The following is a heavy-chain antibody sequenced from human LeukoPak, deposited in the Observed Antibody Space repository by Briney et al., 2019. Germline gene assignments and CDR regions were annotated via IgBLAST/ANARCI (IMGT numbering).Heavy chain of an antibody. D-gene: IGHD3-3*01. Sequence: PGGSLRLSCTTSGFIFGDYAMSWVRQAPAKGLEWVGFIRSKAYGGTTEYAASVKGRFTISRDDSKSIAYLQMNSLKTEDTAVYYCTQIEYYDFWSGYSYKYYGMDVWGQGTTVTVSS. CDR2: IRSKAYGGTT. V-gene: IGHV3-49*04. CDR3: TQIEYYDFWSGYSYKYYGMDV. J-gene: IGHJ6*02. CDR1: GFIFGDYA.